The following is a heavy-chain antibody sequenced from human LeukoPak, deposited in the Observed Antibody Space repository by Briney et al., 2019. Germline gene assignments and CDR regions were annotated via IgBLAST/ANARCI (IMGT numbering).Heavy chain of an antibody. D-gene: IGHD2-21*02. CDR1: GYTFTGYY. CDR3: ARGTALSSPLEY. CDR2: LNPKSGDT. Sequence: ASVKVSCKASGYTFTGYYMHWVRQAPGQGLEWMGWLNPKSGDTGYAQKFQGRVAMTRNTSITTAYMDVSSLTSEDTAVYYCARGTALSSPLEYWGQGTLVTVSS. J-gene: IGHJ4*02. V-gene: IGHV1-8*02.